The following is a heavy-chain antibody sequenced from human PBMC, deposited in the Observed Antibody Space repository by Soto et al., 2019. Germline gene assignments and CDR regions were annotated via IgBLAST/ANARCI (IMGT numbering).Heavy chain of an antibody. Sequence: SETLSLTCAVYGGSFSGYYWSWIRQPPGKGLEWIGEINHSGSTNYNPSLKSRVTISVDTSKNQFSLKLSSVTAADTAVYYCARGLPRTMIVVVIRGNWFDPWGQGTLVT. CDR3: ARGLPRTMIVVVIRGNWFDP. CDR2: INHSGST. J-gene: IGHJ5*02. CDR1: GGSFSGYY. V-gene: IGHV4-34*01. D-gene: IGHD3-22*01.